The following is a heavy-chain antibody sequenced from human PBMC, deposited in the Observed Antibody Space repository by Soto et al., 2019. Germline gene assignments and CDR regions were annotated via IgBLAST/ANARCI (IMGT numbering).Heavy chain of an antibody. CDR1: GFTFSTYE. J-gene: IGHJ5*02. V-gene: IGHV3-48*03. D-gene: IGHD2-15*01. CDR3: VRVPHSWVEGDP. CDR2: ISSPGSTM. Sequence: RLSCAASGFTFSTYEMMWVRQAPGKGLYWVAYISSPGSTMFHSDSVKGRFTISRDNDNNSLYLQMNSLRVDDTGVYYCVRVPHSWVEGDPCGHGSLITDSS.